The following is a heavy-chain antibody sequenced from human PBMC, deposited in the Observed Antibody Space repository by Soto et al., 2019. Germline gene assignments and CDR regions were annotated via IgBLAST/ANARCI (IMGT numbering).Heavy chain of an antibody. CDR1: GFTFSSYG. D-gene: IGHD1-26*01. V-gene: IGHV3-30*03. CDR3: ARGAAPWESYYYYYGMDV. Sequence: GGSLRLSCAASGFTFSSYGMHWVRQAPGKGLEWVAVISYDGSNKYYADSVKGRFTISRDNSKNTLYLQMNSLRAEDTAVYYCARGAAPWESYYYYYGMDVWGQGTTVTVSS. CDR2: ISYDGSNK. J-gene: IGHJ6*02.